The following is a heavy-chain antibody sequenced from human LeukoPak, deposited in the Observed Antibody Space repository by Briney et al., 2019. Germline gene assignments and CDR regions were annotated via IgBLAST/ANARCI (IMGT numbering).Heavy chain of an antibody. CDR3: AREQYYDFWSGYSGYYYYMDV. Sequence: PGGSLRLSCAASGFNYSSYTMNWVRQAPGKGLEWVSAISGSGGSIYYADSVKGRFTISRDNAKNSLYLQMNSLRAEDTAVYYCAREQYYDFWSGYSGYYYYMDVWGKGTTVTVSS. V-gene: IGHV3-21*01. CDR1: GFNYSSYT. CDR2: ISGSGGSI. D-gene: IGHD3-3*01. J-gene: IGHJ6*03.